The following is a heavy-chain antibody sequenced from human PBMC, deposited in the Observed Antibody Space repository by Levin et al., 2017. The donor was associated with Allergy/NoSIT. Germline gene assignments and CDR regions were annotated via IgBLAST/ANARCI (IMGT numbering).Heavy chain of an antibody. Sequence: SCAASGFTFSSYWMHWVRQAPGKGLVWVSRINSDGSSTSYADSVKGRFTISRDNAKNTLYLQMNSLRAEDTAVYYCARDRYSYYYYYGMDVWGQGTTVTVSS. V-gene: IGHV3-74*01. CDR1: GFTFSSYW. J-gene: IGHJ6*02. CDR2: INSDGSST. CDR3: ARDRYSYYYYYGMDV. D-gene: IGHD2-15*01.